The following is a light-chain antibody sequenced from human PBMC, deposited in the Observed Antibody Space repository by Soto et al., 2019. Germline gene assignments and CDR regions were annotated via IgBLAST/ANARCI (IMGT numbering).Light chain of an antibody. Sequence: DIVMTQSPLSLPVTPGEPASISCRSSQSLLHSDGYDCLDWYLQKPGQSPQLLIYLGSNRASGVTGRFSGSGSGTDFTLRISRVEAEDVGVYYCMQGLQTPVPFGGGTKVEIK. CDR2: LGS. V-gene: IGKV2-28*01. CDR3: MQGLQTPVP. CDR1: QSLLHSDGYDC. J-gene: IGKJ4*01.